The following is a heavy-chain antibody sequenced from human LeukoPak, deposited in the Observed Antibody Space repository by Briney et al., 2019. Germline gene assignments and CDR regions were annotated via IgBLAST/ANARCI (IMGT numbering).Heavy chain of an antibody. V-gene: IGHV4-39*01. J-gene: IGHJ5*02. CDR1: GGSISSSSYY. Sequence: PSETLSLTCTVSGGSISSSSYYWGWIRQPPGKGLEWIGSIYYSGSTYYNPSLKSRVTISVDTSKNQFSLKLSSVTAADTAVYYCARQLYGSGSYEVFPWGQGTLVTVSS. CDR2: IYYSGST. CDR3: ARQLYGSGSYEVFP. D-gene: IGHD3-10*01.